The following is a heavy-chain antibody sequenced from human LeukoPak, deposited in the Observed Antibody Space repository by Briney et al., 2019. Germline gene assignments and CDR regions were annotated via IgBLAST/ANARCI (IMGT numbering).Heavy chain of an antibody. CDR1: GFTFNDAW. CDR2: ISGSGGST. CDR3: AKTRGWPYYFDY. J-gene: IGHJ4*02. V-gene: IGHV3-23*01. D-gene: IGHD6-19*01. Sequence: GGSLRLSCATSGFTFNDAWMNWVRQVPGKGLEWVSAISGSGGSTYSADSVKGRFTISRDNSKNTLYLQMNSLKAEDTAVYYCAKTRGWPYYFDYWGQGTLVTVSS.